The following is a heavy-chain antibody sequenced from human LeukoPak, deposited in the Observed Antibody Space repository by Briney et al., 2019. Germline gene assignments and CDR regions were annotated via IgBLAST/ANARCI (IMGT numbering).Heavy chain of an antibody. Sequence: SETLSLTCTVSGGSISSYYRSWIRQPPAKGQEWMGFIYYSGSTNYNPSLKSRVTISVDTSKNQFSLKLRSVTAADTAVYYCARDWPYYDSGGYRYWYFDLWGRGTLVTVSS. J-gene: IGHJ2*01. CDR3: ARDWPYYDSGGYRYWYFDL. CDR2: IYYSGST. V-gene: IGHV4-59*01. D-gene: IGHD3-22*01. CDR1: GGSISSYY.